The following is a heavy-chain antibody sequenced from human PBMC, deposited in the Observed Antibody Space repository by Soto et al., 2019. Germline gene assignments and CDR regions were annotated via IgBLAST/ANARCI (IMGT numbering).Heavy chain of an antibody. CDR2: IKQDGSEK. CDR3: ARDSAVYYYDSSGYPDY. J-gene: IGHJ4*02. CDR1: GFTFSSYW. V-gene: IGHV3-7*03. D-gene: IGHD3-22*01. Sequence: GGSLRLSCAASGFTFSSYWMSWVRQAPGKGLEWVANIKQDGSEKYYVDSVEGRFTISRDNAKNSLYLQMNSLRAEDTAVYYCARDSAVYYYDSSGYPDYWGQGTLVTVSS.